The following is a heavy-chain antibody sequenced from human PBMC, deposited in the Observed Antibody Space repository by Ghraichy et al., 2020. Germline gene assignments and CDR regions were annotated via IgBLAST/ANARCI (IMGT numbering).Heavy chain of an antibody. CDR1: GFTFSNYW. V-gene: IGHV3-7*03. CDR2: IRQDGSEK. Sequence: GGSLRLSCAASGFTFSNYWMSWARQAPGKGLEWVANIRQDGSEKHYVDSVEGRITISRDNAKNSLYLQMNSLRAEDTAVYYCARGSSGAHQDWFDPWGQGTLVTVSS. CDR3: ARGSSGAHQDWFDP. J-gene: IGHJ5*02. D-gene: IGHD6-19*01.